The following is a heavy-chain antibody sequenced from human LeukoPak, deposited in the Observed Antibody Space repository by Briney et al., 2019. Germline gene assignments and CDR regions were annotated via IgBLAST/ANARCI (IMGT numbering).Heavy chain of an antibody. CDR3: ARDRRRYSSGWYPIDY. CDR2: INPSGGST. D-gene: IGHD6-19*01. J-gene: IGHJ4*02. CDR1: GYTFTSYY. V-gene: IGHV1-46*01. Sequence: ASVKVSCKASGYTFTSYYMHWVRRAPGQGLEWMGIINPSGGSTSYAQKFQGRVTMTRDTSTSTVYMELSSLRSEDTAVYYCARDRRRYSSGWYPIDYWGQGTLVTVSS.